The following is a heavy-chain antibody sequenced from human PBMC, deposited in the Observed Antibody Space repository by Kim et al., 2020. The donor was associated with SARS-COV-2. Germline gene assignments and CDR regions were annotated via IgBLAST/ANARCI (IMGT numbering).Heavy chain of an antibody. J-gene: IGHJ4*02. CDR3: ARRAYGSGWWYFDY. CDR1: GLTFSSYW. Sequence: GGSLRLSCAASGLTFSSYWMHWVRQAPGKGLVWVARINSDGSSTSYVDSVKGRFTISRDNAKNTLYLQMNSLRDEDTAAYYCARRAYGSGWWYFDYWGQG. V-gene: IGHV3-74*01. CDR2: INSDGSST. D-gene: IGHD6-19*01.